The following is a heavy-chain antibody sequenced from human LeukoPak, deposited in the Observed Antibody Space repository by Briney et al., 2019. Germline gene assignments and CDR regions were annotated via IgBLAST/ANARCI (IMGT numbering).Heavy chain of an antibody. V-gene: IGHV4-61*02. D-gene: IGHD3-22*01. CDR1: GGSISSGSYY. J-gene: IGHJ6*03. Sequence: NPSETLSLTCTVSGGSISSGSYYWSWIRQPAGKGLEWIGRIYTSGSTNYNPSLKSRVTISVDTSKNQFSLKLSSVTAADTAVYYCARSYYYDSSGYYYGYYYYYYMDVWGKGTTVTISS. CDR2: IYTSGST. CDR3: ARSYYYDSSGYYYGYYYYYYMDV.